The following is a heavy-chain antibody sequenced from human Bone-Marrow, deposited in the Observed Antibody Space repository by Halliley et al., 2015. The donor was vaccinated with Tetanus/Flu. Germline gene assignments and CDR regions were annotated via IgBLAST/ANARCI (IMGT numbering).Heavy chain of an antibody. Sequence: TLSLTCTVSGGFIRSGGYYWSWIRQHPGKGLEWIGNIYYSGSTYYNPSLESRVTISVDTSKNQFSLKLSSVTAADTAVYYCARGVGNNWFDPWGQGTLVTVSS. CDR1: GGFIRSGGYY. D-gene: IGHD3-3*01. J-gene: IGHJ5*02. V-gene: IGHV4-31*03. CDR2: IYYSGST. CDR3: ARGVGNNWFDP.